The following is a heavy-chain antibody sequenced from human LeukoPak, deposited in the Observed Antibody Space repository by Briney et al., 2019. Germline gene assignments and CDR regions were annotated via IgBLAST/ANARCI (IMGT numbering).Heavy chain of an antibody. J-gene: IGHJ4*02. CDR1: GFTLSSYG. V-gene: IGHV3-30*02. D-gene: IGHD1-26*01. Sequence: PGVSLRLSCAASGFTLSSYGMHWVRQAPGKGLEWVAFIRYDGSNKYYAVSAKGRFTISRDNSKNTLYLQMNSLRAEDTAVYYCAKEYLGIVADVEVPLIDYWGQGTLVTVSS. CDR2: IRYDGSNK. CDR3: AKEYLGIVADVEVPLIDY.